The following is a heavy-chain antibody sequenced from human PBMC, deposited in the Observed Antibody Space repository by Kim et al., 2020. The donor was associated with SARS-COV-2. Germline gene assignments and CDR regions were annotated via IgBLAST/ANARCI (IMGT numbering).Heavy chain of an antibody. CDR3: ARDGYCSSTSCYDYYYYYDMDL. Sequence: GGSLRLSCAASGFTFSSYGMHWVRQAPGKGLEWVAVIWYDGSNKYYADSVKGRFTISRDNSKNTLYLQMNSLRAEDTAVYYCARDGYCSSTSCYDYYYYYDMDLGGQGDTVTVS. CDR1: GFTFSSYG. D-gene: IGHD2-2*03. V-gene: IGHV3-33*01. CDR2: IWYDGSNK. J-gene: IGHJ6*01.